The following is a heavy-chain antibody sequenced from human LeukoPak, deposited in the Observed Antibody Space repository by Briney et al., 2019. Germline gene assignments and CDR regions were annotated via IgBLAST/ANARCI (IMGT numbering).Heavy chain of an antibody. CDR3: ARTSGSYSGFDY. CDR1: GFTFSSYA. V-gene: IGHV3-23*01. D-gene: IGHD1-26*01. Sequence: GGSLRLSCAASGFTFSSYAMSWVPQAPGKGLEWVSAISGSGGSTYYADSVKGRFTISRDNSKNTLYLQMNSLRAEDTAVYYCARTSGSYSGFDYWGQGTLVTVSS. CDR2: ISGSGGST. J-gene: IGHJ4*02.